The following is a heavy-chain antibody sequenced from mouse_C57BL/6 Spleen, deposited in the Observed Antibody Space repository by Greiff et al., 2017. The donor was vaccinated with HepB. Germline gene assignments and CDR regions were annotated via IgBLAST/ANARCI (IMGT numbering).Heavy chain of an antibody. J-gene: IGHJ1*03. V-gene: IGHV5-4*01. Sequence: DVMLVESGGGLVKPGGSLKLSCAASGFTFSSYAMSWVRQTPEKRLEWVATISDGGSSTYYPDNVKGRFTISRDNAKNTLYLQMTHLKSEDTAMYYCARDCCRGTSCFAVWGTGTPVTVSS. CDR2: ISDGGSST. CDR3: ARDCCRGTSCFAV. CDR1: GFTFSSYA. D-gene: IGHD3-3*01.